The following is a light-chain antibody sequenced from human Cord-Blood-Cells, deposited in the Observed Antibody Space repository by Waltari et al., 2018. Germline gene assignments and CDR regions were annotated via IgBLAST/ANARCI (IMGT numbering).Light chain of an antibody. V-gene: IGLV2-14*01. CDR3: SSYTSSSTLVV. CDR1: SSDVGGYNY. Sequence: QSALTQPASVSGSPGQSITISCTGTSSDVGGYNYVSWYQQHPGKAPKLMIYEVSNRPSGFSNRFSGSKSGNTVSLTISGLQAEDEADYYCSSYTSSSTLVVFGGGTKLTVL. J-gene: IGLJ2*01. CDR2: EVS.